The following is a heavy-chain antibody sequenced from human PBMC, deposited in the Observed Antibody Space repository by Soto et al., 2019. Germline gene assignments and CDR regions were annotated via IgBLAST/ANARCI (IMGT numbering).Heavy chain of an antibody. J-gene: IGHJ6*02. Sequence: SETLSLTCTVSGGSISSGGYYWSWIRQHPGKGLEWIGYIYYSGSTYYNPSLKSRVTISVDTSKNQFSLKLSSVTAADTAVYYCARDRDFWSGYPVWGQGTTVTVSS. CDR2: IYYSGST. D-gene: IGHD3-3*01. CDR1: GGSISSGGYY. CDR3: ARDRDFWSGYPV. V-gene: IGHV4-31*03.